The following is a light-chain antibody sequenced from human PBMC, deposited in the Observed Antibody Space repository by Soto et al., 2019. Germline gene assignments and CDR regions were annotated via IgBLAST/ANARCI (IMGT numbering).Light chain of an antibody. CDR2: DVS. Sequence: QSALTQPASVSGSPGQSITISCTGTSSDIGAYNSVSWYQQHPGEVPKLMIYDVSNRPSGVSNRFSGSKSGNTASLTISGLQAEDEADYYCSSYTSSTTVVFGGGTKVTVL. CDR3: SSYTSSTTVV. CDR1: SSDIGAYNS. V-gene: IGLV2-14*01. J-gene: IGLJ2*01.